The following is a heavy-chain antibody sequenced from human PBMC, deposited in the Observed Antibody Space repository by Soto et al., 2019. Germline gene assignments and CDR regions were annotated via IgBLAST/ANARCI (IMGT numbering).Heavy chain of an antibody. CDR3: ASEHITSMGLWFDP. CDR2: IYHSGST. CDR1: GGSVSSGGYS. J-gene: IGHJ5*02. D-gene: IGHD2-21*01. V-gene: IGHV4-30-2*01. Sequence: QLQLQESGSGLVKPSQTLSLTCAVSGGSVSSGGYSWSWIRQPPGKGLEWIGYIYHSGSTYYNPSLKSRVTISVDRSKNQFSLKLSSVTAADTAVYYCASEHITSMGLWFDPWGQGTLVTVSS.